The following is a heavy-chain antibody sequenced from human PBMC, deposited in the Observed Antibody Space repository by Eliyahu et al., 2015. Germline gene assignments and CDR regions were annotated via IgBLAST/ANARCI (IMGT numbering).Heavy chain of an antibody. CDR3: ARDSVFLGDSGSLNYYYGMDV. V-gene: IGHV4-39*07. CDR2: IYYSGST. Sequence: QLQLQESGPGLVKPSETLSLTCTVSGGSISSSSYYWGWIRQPPGKGLEWIGSIYYSGSTYYNPSLKSRVTISVDTSKNQFSLKLSSVTAADTAVYYCARDSVFLGDSGSLNYYYGMDVWGQGTTVTVSS. CDR1: GGSISSSSYY. J-gene: IGHJ6*02. D-gene: IGHD3-10*01.